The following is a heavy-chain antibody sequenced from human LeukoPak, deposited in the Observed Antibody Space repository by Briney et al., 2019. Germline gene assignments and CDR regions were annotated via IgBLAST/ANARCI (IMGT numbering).Heavy chain of an antibody. Sequence: SETLSLTCTVSGGSISSYYWSWIRQPPGKGLEWIGYIYYSGSTNYNPSLKSRVTISVDTSKNQFSLKLSSVTAADTAVYYCAGGAASRIAVAGRIDYWGQGTLVTVSS. CDR1: GGSISSYY. V-gene: IGHV4-59*01. D-gene: IGHD6-19*01. J-gene: IGHJ4*02. CDR2: IYYSGST. CDR3: AGGAASRIAVAGRIDY.